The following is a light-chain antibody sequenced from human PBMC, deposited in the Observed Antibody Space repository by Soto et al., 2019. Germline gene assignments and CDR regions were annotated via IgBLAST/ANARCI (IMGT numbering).Light chain of an antibody. V-gene: IGKV3-11*01. CDR3: QHRSNWPLT. J-gene: IGKJ4*01. CDR2: DAS. CDR1: QSVNSY. Sequence: DIVLTQSPATLSLSPGEGATLSCRASQSVNSYLVWYQQKPGQAPRLLIYDASNRATGIPARFSGSGSGTDFTLTISSLEPEDFAVYYCQHRSNWPLTFGGGNKVEIK.